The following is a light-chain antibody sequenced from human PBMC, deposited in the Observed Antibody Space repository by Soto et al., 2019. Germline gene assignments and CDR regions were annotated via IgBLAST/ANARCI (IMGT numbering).Light chain of an antibody. Sequence: QSALTRPASVSGSPGQSIAISCTGTSSDVGGYNFVSWYQHHPGKAPKLLIYEVRNRPSGVCNRFSGSKSVNTASLTISGLQAGDEAEYYCSSYTSTSLVVFGGGTKVTVL. CDR3: SSYTSTSLVV. CDR1: SSDVGGYNF. CDR2: EVR. V-gene: IGLV2-14*01. J-gene: IGLJ2*01.